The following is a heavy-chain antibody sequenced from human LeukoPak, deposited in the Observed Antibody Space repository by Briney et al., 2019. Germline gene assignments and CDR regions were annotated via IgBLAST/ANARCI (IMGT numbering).Heavy chain of an antibody. J-gene: IGHJ4*02. D-gene: IGHD3-22*01. CDR1: GGTFSSYA. CDR2: IIPIFGIA. Sequence: SVKVSCKASGGTFSSYAISWVRQAPGQGLEWMGRIIPIFGIANYAQKFQGRVTITADKSTSTAYTELSSLRSEDTAVYYCAITGGYSSGYYFDYWGQGTLVTVSS. V-gene: IGHV1-69*04. CDR3: AITGGYSSGYYFDY.